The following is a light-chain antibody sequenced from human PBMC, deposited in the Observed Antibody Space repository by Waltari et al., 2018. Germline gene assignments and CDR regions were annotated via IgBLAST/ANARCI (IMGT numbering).Light chain of an antibody. CDR1: SGHSSYA. CDR3: QTWGTGPRV. V-gene: IGLV4-69*01. Sequence: QVVLTQSPSASASLGASVKLTCTPSSGHSSYAIACHQQQPEKGPRYLMKVNSDGSHNKGDGIPERFSGSSSGAERYLTISGLQSEDEADYYCQTWGTGPRVFGGGTKLTVL. CDR2: VNSDGSH. J-gene: IGLJ2*01.